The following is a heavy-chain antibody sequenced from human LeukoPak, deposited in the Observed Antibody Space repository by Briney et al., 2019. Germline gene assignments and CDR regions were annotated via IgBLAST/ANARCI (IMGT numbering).Heavy chain of an antibody. J-gene: IGHJ6*02. CDR3: ATYINWVAGDV. Sequence: GGSLRLSCAASGFTFTESWMTWVRQVPGLGLEWVAHINHEGGGIQYVDSVKGRFTISRDNAKGSVYLQMNSLRAEDTAIYHCATYINWVAGDVWGQGTTVIVSS. CDR2: INHEGGGI. V-gene: IGHV3-7*01. CDR1: GFTFTESW. D-gene: IGHD1-1*01.